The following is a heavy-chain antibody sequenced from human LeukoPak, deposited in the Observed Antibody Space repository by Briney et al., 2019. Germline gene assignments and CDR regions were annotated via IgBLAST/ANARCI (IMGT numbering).Heavy chain of an antibody. J-gene: IGHJ5*02. CDR3: AAQPLHCSSTSCPIDP. CDR1: GYTLTELS. Sequence: ASVKVSCKVSGYTLTELSMHWVRQAPGKGLEWMGGFDPEDGETIYAQKFQGRVTMTRNTSISTAYMELSSLRSEDTAVYYCAAQPLHCSSTSCPIDPWGQGTLVTVSS. CDR2: FDPEDGET. V-gene: IGHV1-24*01. D-gene: IGHD2-2*01.